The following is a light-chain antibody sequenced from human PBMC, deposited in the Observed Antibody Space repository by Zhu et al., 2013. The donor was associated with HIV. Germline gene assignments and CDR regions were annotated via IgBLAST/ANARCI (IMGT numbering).Light chain of an antibody. V-gene: IGLV1-40*01. CDR3: APWDDSLSGQV. CDR2: GDT. CDR1: SSNIGGGYD. J-gene: IGLJ3*02. Sequence: QSVLTQPPSVSGAPGQRVTISCTGSSSNIGGGYDVHWYQQFPRTAPKLLIYGDTNRPSGVPDRFSGSKSGTSASLAISGLRSEDEADYYCAPWDDSLSGQVFGGGTKLTVL.